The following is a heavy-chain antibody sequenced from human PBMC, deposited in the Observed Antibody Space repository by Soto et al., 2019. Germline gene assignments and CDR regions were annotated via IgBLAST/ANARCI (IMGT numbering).Heavy chain of an antibody. Sequence: QVQLVQSGAEMKKPGSSVKVSCQSSGGTFNTYAMNWVRQAPGQGPEWMGDISPMFGAANYAPKFQGRVTHTADESTGTSYRQCSSLTAEDTDLYFCAREVQVHTPAVLYWGHATLVTVSS. J-gene: IGHJ4*01. CDR3: AREVQVHTPAVLY. CDR1: GGTFNTYA. D-gene: IGHD3-10*01. V-gene: IGHV1-69*19. CDR2: ISPMFGAA.